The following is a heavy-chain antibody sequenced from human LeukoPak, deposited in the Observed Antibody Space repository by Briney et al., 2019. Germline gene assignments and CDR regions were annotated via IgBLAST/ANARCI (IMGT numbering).Heavy chain of an antibody. D-gene: IGHD3-3*01. V-gene: IGHV1-69*13. Sequence: ASVKVSCKASGGTFSSYAISWVRQAPGQGLEWMGGIIPIFGTANYAQKFQGRVTITADESTSTTYMELSSLRSEDTAVYYCASSHSYYDFWSGYDHHFDYWGQGTLVTVSS. CDR1: GGTFSSYA. J-gene: IGHJ4*02. CDR3: ASSHSYYDFWSGYDHHFDY. CDR2: IIPIFGTA.